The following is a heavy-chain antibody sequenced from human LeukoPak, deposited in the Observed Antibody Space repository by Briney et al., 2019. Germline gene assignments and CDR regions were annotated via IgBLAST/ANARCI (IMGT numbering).Heavy chain of an antibody. V-gene: IGHV3-15*01. CDR2: IKSKTDGGTT. CDR1: GFTFSNAW. Sequence: PGGSLRLSCAASGFTFSNAWMSWVRQAPGKGLEWAGRIKSKTDGGTTDYAAPVKGRFTISRDDSKNTLYLQMNSLKTEDTAVYYCTTDYYGSGSYYKGNWFDLWGQGTLVTVSS. CDR3: TTDYYGSGSYYKGNWFDL. D-gene: IGHD3-10*01. J-gene: IGHJ5*02.